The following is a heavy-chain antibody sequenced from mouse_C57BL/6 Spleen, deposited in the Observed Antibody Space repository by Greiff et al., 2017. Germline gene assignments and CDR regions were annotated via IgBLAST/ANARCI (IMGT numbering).Heavy chain of an antibody. J-gene: IGHJ3*01. Sequence: QVQLQQSGAELVKPGASVKISCKASGYAFSRYWMTWVNQRPGKGLEWIGQIYPGDGDTNNNGEFKGKATLTAYKASSTAYMQLSSLNSEDSAVYFCAREAWFAYWGQGTLVTVSA. CDR3: AREAWFAY. CDR1: GYAFSRYW. CDR2: IYPGDGDT. V-gene: IGHV1-80*01.